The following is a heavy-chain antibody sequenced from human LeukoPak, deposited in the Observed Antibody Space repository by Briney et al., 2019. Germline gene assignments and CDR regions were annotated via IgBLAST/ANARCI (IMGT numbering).Heavy chain of an antibody. D-gene: IGHD3-10*01. J-gene: IGHJ4*02. CDR3: ARDPGGFGELFDY. V-gene: IGHV1-2*02. Sequence: GASVKVSCKSSGYTFTDYDMHWVRQAPGQGLDWMGWNNPKSGGTNYAQKCKGRVTMTRDTSISTAYMEMSRLRSEDTAVSYCARDPGGFGELFDYWGQGTLVTVSS. CDR1: GYTFTDYD. CDR2: NNPKSGGT.